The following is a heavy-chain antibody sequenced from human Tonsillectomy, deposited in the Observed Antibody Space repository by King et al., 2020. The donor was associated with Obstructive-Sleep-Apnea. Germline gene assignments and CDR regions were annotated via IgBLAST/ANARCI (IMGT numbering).Heavy chain of an antibody. V-gene: IGHV2-26*01. CDR3: ARILLKYCSGGSCYPDFDY. D-gene: IGHD2-15*01. CDR1: GFSLSNARMG. CDR2: IFSNDED. J-gene: IGHJ4*02. Sequence: TLKESGPVLVKPTETLTLTCTVSGFSLSNARMGVSWIRQPPGTALEWLAHIFSNDEDSYSISLKNRLTISKDTSKSQVVLTMTNMDPVDTATYYCARILLKYCSGGSCYPDFDYWGQGTLVTVSS.